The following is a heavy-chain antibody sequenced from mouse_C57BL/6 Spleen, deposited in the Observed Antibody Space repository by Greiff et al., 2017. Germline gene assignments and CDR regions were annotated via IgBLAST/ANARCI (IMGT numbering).Heavy chain of an antibody. CDR2: IYPGDGDT. V-gene: IGHV1-80*01. J-gene: IGHJ4*01. Sequence: QVQLQQSGAELVKPGASVKISCKASGYAFSSYWLNWVKQRPGKGLEWIGQIYPGDGDTNYNGKFKGKATLTADKSSSTAYMQLSSLTSEDSAGYFCARVVYDYYSLDYWGKGTSVTVSS. CDR1: GYAFSSYW. D-gene: IGHD1-3*01. CDR3: ARVVYDYYSLDY.